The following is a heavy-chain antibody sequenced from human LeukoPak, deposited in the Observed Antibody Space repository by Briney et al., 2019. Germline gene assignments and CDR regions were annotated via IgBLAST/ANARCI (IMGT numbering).Heavy chain of an antibody. J-gene: IGHJ5*02. V-gene: IGHV3-23*01. Sequence: GGSLRLSCAASGFTFSSYAMSWVRQAPGKGLEWVSAISGSGGSTYYADSVRGRFTISRDNSKNTLYLQMNSLRAEDTAVYYCAKDHDYGDYEDWFDPWGQGTLVTVSS. CDR3: AKDHDYGDYEDWFDP. CDR2: ISGSGGST. CDR1: GFTFSSYA. D-gene: IGHD4-17*01.